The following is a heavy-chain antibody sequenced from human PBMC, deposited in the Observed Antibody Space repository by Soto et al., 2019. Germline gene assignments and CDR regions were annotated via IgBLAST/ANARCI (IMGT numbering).Heavy chain of an antibody. Sequence: ASVKVSCKALGNTFTYRYLHWVRQAPGQALEWMGWITPFSGDVHYAQKFQERVTITRDRSINTAYMQMSSLRSEDTAMYFCAGGGTGSGPFTWELPDHWGQGTLVTVSS. V-gene: IGHV1-45*02. CDR3: AGGGTGSGPFTWELPDH. D-gene: IGHD1-26*01. CDR1: GNTFTYRY. J-gene: IGHJ4*02. CDR2: ITPFSGDV.